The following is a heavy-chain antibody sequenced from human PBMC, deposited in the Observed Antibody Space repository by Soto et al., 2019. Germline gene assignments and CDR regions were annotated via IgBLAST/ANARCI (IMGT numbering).Heavy chain of an antibody. CDR2: ITYDGSKK. CDR1: GFPFSRYG. V-gene: IGHV3-30*18. D-gene: IGHD5-18*01. J-gene: IGHJ6*02. Sequence: LKLSCAASGFPFSRYGMHCVRQAPGKGLEWVVVITYDGSKKYYADYVKGRFTISSDNSKNTLFLQTNSLRAEDTAVYYCAKDKGSGLVTDYYFGLGVWGQGTTGTVSS. CDR3: AKDKGSGLVTDYYFGLGV.